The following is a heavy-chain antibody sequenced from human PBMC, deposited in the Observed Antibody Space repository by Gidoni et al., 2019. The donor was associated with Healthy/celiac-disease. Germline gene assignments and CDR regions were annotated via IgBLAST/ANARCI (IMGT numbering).Heavy chain of an antibody. V-gene: IGHV1-3*01. CDR2: INAGNGNT. CDR3: ARDSVRAAAGIGWFDP. D-gene: IGHD6-13*01. Sequence: QVQLVQSGAEVKKPGPSVKVSCKASGYTFHSYAMHWVRQAPGQRLEWMGWINAGNGNTKYSQKFQGRVTITRDTSASTAYMELSSLRSEDTAVYYCARDSVRAAAGIGWFDPWGQGTLVTVSS. J-gene: IGHJ5*02. CDR1: GYTFHSYA.